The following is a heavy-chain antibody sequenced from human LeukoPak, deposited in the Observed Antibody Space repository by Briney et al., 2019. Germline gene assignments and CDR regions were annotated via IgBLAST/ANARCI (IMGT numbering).Heavy chain of an antibody. Sequence: GGSLRLSCAASGFTFSSYDMSWVRQAPGKGLEWVSGINKSGGGTYYADSVKGRFTMSRDNSKNTLFLQMNSLRAEDTAVYYCAKVTWSSSGSDYWGQGTLVTDSS. J-gene: IGHJ4*02. D-gene: IGHD6-19*01. CDR3: AKVTWSSSGSDY. V-gene: IGHV3-23*01. CDR2: INKSGGGT. CDR1: GFTFSSYD.